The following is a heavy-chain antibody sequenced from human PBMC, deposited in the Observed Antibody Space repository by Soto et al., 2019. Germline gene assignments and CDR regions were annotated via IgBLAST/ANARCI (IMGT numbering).Heavy chain of an antibody. Sequence: EVQLLESGGGLVQPGGSLRLSCAASGFTFSSYAMSWVRQAPGKGLEWVAAISGSGGSTYYADSVKGRFTISRDNSKNTLYLQMNSLRAEDKAVYYCEKDLRSSSKYSAFDIWGQGTMVTVSS. CDR2: ISGSGGST. V-gene: IGHV3-23*01. J-gene: IGHJ3*02. D-gene: IGHD6-6*01. CDR3: EKDLRSSSKYSAFDI. CDR1: GFTFSSYA.